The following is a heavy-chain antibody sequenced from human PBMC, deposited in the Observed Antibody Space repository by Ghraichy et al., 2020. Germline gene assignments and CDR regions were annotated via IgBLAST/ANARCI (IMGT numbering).Heavy chain of an antibody. CDR3: ARARREDITMVRGVIITVKYYYYGMDV. D-gene: IGHD3-10*01. V-gene: IGHV3-33*01. J-gene: IGHJ6*02. CDR2: IWYDGSNK. Sequence: GSLRLSCAASGFTFSSYGMHWVRQAPGKGLEWVAVIWYDGSNKYYADSVKGRFTISRDNSKNTLYLQMNSLRAEDTAVYYCARARREDITMVRGVIITVKYYYYGMDVWGQGTTVTVSS. CDR1: GFTFSSYG.